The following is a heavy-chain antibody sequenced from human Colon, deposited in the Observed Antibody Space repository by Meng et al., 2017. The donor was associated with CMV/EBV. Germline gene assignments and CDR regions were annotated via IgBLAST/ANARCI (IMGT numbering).Heavy chain of an antibody. J-gene: IGHJ5*02. V-gene: IGHV4-39*01. CDR3: ARQGGSRFDP. CDR2: IYYSGST. CDR1: GDSISSSSYF. D-gene: IGHD2-15*01. Sequence: SETLSLTCTVSGDSISSSSYFWGWIRQPPGKGLEWIGTIYYSGSTYYNPSLKSRVTISVDTSKNQFSLKLTSVTAADTAVYYCARQGGSRFDPWGQGTLVTVSS.